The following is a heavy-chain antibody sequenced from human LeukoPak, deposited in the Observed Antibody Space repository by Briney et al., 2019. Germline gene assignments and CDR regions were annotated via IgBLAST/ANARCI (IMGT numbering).Heavy chain of an antibody. V-gene: IGHV4-39*01. Sequence: PSETLSLTCTVSGGSISSSSYYWGWIRQPPGKGLEWIGSIHYSGSTYYNPSLKSRVTISVDTSKNQFSLKLSSVTAADTAVYYCARRGLSPPIDYWGQGTLVTVSS. CDR1: GGSISSSSYY. J-gene: IGHJ4*02. CDR3: ARRGLSPPIDY. D-gene: IGHD3-16*01. CDR2: IHYSGST.